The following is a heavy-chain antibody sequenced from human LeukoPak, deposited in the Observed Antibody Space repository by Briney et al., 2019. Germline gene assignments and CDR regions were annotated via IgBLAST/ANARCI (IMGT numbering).Heavy chain of an antibody. CDR2: IRYDGSKK. CDR1: GFIFSSYG. CDR3: AKGDRRYYYGSGSNFDY. D-gene: IGHD3-10*01. J-gene: IGHJ4*02. V-gene: IGHV3-30*02. Sequence: GGSLRLSCAASGFIFSSYGMHWVRQAPGKGLEWVAFIRYDGSKKYYADSVKGRFTISRDNSKNTLYLQMNSLRAEDTAVYYCAKGDRRYYYGSGSNFDYWGQGTLVTVSP.